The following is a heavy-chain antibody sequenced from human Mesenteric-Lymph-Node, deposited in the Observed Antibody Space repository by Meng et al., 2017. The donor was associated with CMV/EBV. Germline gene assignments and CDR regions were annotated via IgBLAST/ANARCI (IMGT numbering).Heavy chain of an antibody. Sequence: ASVKVSCKASGYTFTSYYMHWVRQAPGQGLEWMGWINPNIGGTNYAQKFQGRVTMTRDTSISTAYMELSSLRSDDTAVYYCAREMEPNYNIGVFDIWGQGTMVTVSS. CDR1: GYTFTSYY. CDR3: AREMEPNYNIGVFDI. V-gene: IGHV1-2*02. CDR2: INPNIGGT. D-gene: IGHD1-14*01. J-gene: IGHJ3*02.